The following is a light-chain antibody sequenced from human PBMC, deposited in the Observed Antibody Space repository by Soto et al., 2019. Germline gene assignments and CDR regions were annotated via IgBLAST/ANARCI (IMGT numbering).Light chain of an antibody. CDR2: DVS. Sequence: SALTEPASVSESRGQSITISCTGTSSDVGGYNYVSWYQQHPGKAPKLMIYDVSNRPSGVSNRFSGSKSGNTASLTISGLQAEDEADYYCSSYTSSSTPVVFGGGTKVTV. CDR1: SSDVGGYNY. CDR3: SSYTSSSTPVV. V-gene: IGLV2-14*01. J-gene: IGLJ2*01.